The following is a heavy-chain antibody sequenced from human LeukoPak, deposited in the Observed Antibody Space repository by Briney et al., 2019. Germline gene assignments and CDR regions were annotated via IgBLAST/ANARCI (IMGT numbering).Heavy chain of an antibody. CDR1: GGTFSSYA. D-gene: IGHD5-24*01. Sequence: SVKVSCKASGGTFSSYAISWVRQAPGQGLEWMGRIIPILGIANYAQKFQGRVTTTADKSTSTAYMELSSLRSEDTAVYYCARVATSGYGIDYWGQGTLVTVSS. V-gene: IGHV1-69*04. J-gene: IGHJ4*02. CDR2: IIPILGIA. CDR3: ARVATSGYGIDY.